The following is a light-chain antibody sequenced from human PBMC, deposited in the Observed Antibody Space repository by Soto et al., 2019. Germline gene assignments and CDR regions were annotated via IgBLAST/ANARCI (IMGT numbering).Light chain of an antibody. CDR3: TSYTSSSTDV. Sequence: SALTQRAYVSDSPGQSITIPSARTSSDIGGYNYVSWYLQHPDKAPKLMIYGVTNRPSGVSDRFSGSKSGNTASLTISGLQAEDEADYYCTSYTSSSTDVFGTGTKVTVL. CDR2: GVT. CDR1: SSDIGGYNY. V-gene: IGLV2-14*01. J-gene: IGLJ1*01.